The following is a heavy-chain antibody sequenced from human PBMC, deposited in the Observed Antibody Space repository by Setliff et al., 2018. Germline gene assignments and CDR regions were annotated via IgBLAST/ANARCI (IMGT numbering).Heavy chain of an antibody. CDR3: ASCRYQVPYNY. CDR2: SVLTGRD. Sequence: SETLSLTCTVHLGSFSGYQWSWIRQSPEKGLEWIGESVLTGRDIYNPSLGSRATISLDWPRSQFYLDLRSVTAADTGVYYCASCRYQVPYNYWGQGTLVTVSS. D-gene: IGHD2-2*01. V-gene: IGHV4-34*12. CDR1: LGSFSGYQ. J-gene: IGHJ4*02.